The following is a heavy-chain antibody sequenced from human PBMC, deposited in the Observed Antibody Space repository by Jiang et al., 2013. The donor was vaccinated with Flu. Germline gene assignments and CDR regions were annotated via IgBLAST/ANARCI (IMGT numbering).Heavy chain of an antibody. V-gene: IGHV4-4*07. CDR3: ARKGVQWYFDL. J-gene: IGHJ2*01. CDR1: GDSISSSY. D-gene: IGHD3-10*01. Sequence: LLKPSETLSLTCTVSGDSISSSYWNWIRQPAGKGLEWIGRIYTSGTTNYNPSLRSRVTMSVDTSKNQFSLKLSSVTAADTAVYYCARKGVQWYFDLWGRGTLVTVSS. CDR2: IYTSGTT.